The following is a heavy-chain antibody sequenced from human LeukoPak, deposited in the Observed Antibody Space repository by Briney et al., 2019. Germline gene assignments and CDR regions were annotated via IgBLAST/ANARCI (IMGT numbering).Heavy chain of an antibody. J-gene: IGHJ5*02. D-gene: IGHD5-18*01. Sequence: ASVKVSCKASGYTFTAYYMHWVRQAPGQGLEWMGWINPNSGGTNYAQKFQGRVTMTRDTSISTAYMELRRLRSDDTAVYYCARLLPWIQLSWFDPWGQGTLVTVSS. CDR1: GYTFTAYY. V-gene: IGHV1-2*02. CDR3: ARLLPWIQLSWFDP. CDR2: INPNSGGT.